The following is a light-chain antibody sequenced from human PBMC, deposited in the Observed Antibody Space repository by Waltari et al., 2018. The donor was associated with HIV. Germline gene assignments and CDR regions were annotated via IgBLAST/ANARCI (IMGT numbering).Light chain of an antibody. V-gene: IGLV7-46*01. J-gene: IGLJ2*01. CDR3: LLSFNGVVV. CDR2: DTS. CDR1: SGAVTSGHF. Sequence: QAVVTQEPSLTVSPGGTVTLTCASSSGAVTSGHFPYWFQRRPGQAPTTLIYDTSSRHSWTPARFSGSLRGGKAALTLSGAQFEDEADYFCLLSFNGVVVFGGGTTLTVL.